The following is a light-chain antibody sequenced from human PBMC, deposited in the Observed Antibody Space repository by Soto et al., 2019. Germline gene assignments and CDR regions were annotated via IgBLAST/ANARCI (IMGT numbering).Light chain of an antibody. V-gene: IGKV3-20*01. CDR1: QSFNSNY. Sequence: ESVLTQSPGTLSLSPGDRTTLSCRASQSFNSNYLAWYQRKPGQAPRLLIYGTSNRATGIPDRFSGSGSGTDFTLTISRLEPEDFAVYYCQHYASSPRAFGQRTKVDIK. CDR3: QHYASSPRA. CDR2: GTS. J-gene: IGKJ1*01.